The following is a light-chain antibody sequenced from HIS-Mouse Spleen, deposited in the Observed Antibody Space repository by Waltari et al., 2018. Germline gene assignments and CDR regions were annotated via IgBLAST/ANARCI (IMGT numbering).Light chain of an antibody. V-gene: IGLV1-44*01. J-gene: IGLJ2*01. CDR3: AAWDDSLNGVV. CDR2: SNN. CDR1: RSNLGSHP. Sequence: QSVLTQPPSASGTPGQRVTISCSGSRSNLGSHPLNRYQPPHGTAPKPLIVSNNQRPSGVPDRFSGSKSGTSASLAISGLQSEDEADYYCAAWDDSLNGVVFGGGTKLTVL.